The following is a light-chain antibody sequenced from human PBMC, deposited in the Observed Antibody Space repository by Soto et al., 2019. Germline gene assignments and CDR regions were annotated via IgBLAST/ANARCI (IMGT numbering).Light chain of an antibody. CDR2: AAS. V-gene: IGKV1-39*01. CDR3: QQSYSTPIT. J-gene: IGKJ5*01. CDR1: QSISSY. Sequence: DTHMTQSPSSLSASVGDRVTITCRASQSISSYLNWYQQKPGKAPKLLIYAASSLQSGVPSRFSGSGSGTDFTLTISSLQPEDFATYYCQQSYSTPITFGQGTRLEIK.